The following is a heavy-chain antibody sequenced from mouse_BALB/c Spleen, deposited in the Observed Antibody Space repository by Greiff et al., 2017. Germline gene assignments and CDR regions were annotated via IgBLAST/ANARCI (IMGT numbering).Heavy chain of an antibody. CDR3: ARDSVGLGY. CDR2: ISDGGSYT. Sequence: EVKLVESGGGLVKPGGSLKLSCAASGFTFSDYYMYWVRQTPEKRLEWVATISDGGSYTYYPDSVKGRFTISRDNAKNNLYLQMSSLKSEDTAMYYCARDSVGLGYWGQGTTLTVSS. D-gene: IGHD1-3*01. V-gene: IGHV5-4*02. CDR1: GFTFSDYY. J-gene: IGHJ2*01.